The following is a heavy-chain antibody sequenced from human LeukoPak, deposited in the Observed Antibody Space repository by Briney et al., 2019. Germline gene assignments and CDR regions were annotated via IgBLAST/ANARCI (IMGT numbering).Heavy chain of an antibody. D-gene: IGHD6-19*01. CDR3: ARRQGILWGIAVAGIGFDY. CDR2: IYYSGST. V-gene: IGHV4-39*07. J-gene: IGHJ4*02. Sequence: SETLSLTCTVSGGSISSSSYYWGWIRQPPGKGLEWIGSIYYSGSTYYNPSLKSRVTISVDTSKNQFSLKLSSVTAADTAVYYCARRQGILWGIAVAGIGFDYWGQGTLVTVSS. CDR1: GGSISSSSYY.